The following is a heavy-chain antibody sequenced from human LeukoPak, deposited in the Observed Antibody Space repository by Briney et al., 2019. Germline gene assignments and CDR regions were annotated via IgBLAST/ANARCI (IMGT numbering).Heavy chain of an antibody. J-gene: IGHJ4*02. CDR1: GGSISTYY. CDR3: ARDWATVTELDY. V-gene: IGHV4-59*12. CDR2: IYYTGST. Sequence: PSETLSLTCTVSGGSISTYYWSWIRQPPGKGLDWIGYIYYTGSTNSNPSLKSRVTISVDTSKNQFSLKLSSVTAADTAVYYCARDWATVTELDYWGQGTLVTVSS. D-gene: IGHD4-17*01.